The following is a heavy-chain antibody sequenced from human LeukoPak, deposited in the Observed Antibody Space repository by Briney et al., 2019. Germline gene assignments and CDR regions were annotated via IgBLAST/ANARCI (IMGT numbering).Heavy chain of an antibody. CDR2: IDHSGST. Sequence: PSETLSLTCAVYGGSFSVYYWSWIRQPPGKGLEWIGEIDHSGSTNYNPSLKSRVTISVDTSKNQFSLKLNSVTAADTAVYYCARTGYDYVWGSYRTDFDYWGQGTLVTVSS. CDR3: ARTGYDYVWGSYRTDFDY. D-gene: IGHD3-16*02. J-gene: IGHJ4*02. CDR1: GGSFSVYY. V-gene: IGHV4-34*01.